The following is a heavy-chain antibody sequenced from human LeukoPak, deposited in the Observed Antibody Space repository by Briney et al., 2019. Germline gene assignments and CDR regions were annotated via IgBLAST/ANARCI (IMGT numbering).Heavy chain of an antibody. CDR2: IRSKAYGGTT. CDR3: TRLWFGELFQTPDY. Sequence: GGSLRLSCTASGFTFGDYAMSWFRQAPGKGLEWVGFIRSKAYGGTTEYAASVKGRFTISRDDSKSIAYLQMNSLKTEDTAVYYCTRLWFGELFQTPDYWGQGTLVTVSS. J-gene: IGHJ4*02. D-gene: IGHD3-10*01. V-gene: IGHV3-49*03. CDR1: GFTFGDYA.